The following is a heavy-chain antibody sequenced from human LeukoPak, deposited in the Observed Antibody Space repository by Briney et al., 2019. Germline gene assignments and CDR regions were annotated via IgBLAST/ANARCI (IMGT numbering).Heavy chain of an antibody. Sequence: GGSLRLSCAASGFTVSSNYMSWVRQAPGKGLEWVANIKQDGSEKNYLDSVKGRFTISRDNAKNSLYLQMSSLRAEDTALYYCARDPWVGEYGAFDIWGQGTMVTVSS. V-gene: IGHV3-7*01. J-gene: IGHJ3*02. D-gene: IGHD3-10*01. CDR3: ARDPWVGEYGAFDI. CDR2: IKQDGSEK. CDR1: GFTVSSNY.